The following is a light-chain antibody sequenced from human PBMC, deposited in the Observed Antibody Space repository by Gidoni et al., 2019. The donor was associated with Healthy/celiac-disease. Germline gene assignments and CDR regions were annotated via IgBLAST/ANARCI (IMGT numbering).Light chain of an antibody. Sequence: SPSSLSASTGDRVTITCRASQGISSYLAWYQQKPGKAPKLLIYAASTLQSGVPSRFGGMGSGTDFTLSIGCLQSEDFATYYCQQYYSYPQTFGQGTRVDIK. CDR2: AAS. CDR3: QQYYSYPQT. J-gene: IGKJ1*01. V-gene: IGKV1-8*01. CDR1: QGISSY.